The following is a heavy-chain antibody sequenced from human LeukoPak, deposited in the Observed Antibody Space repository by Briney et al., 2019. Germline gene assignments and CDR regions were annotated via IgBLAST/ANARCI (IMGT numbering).Heavy chain of an antibody. Sequence: PGGSLRLSCTASGFSFRDYGMHWVRQAPGKGLEWVAVISYDGSNKYYADSVKGRFTISRDNSKNTLYLQMNSLRAEDTAVYYCANLEYYYDSSGYYTHGGPDYWGQGTLVTVSS. D-gene: IGHD3-22*01. V-gene: IGHV3-30*19. CDR3: ANLEYYYDSSGYYTHGGPDY. J-gene: IGHJ4*02. CDR1: GFSFRDYG. CDR2: ISYDGSNK.